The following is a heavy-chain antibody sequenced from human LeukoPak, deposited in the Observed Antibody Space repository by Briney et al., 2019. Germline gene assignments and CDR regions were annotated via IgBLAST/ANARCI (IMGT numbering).Heavy chain of an antibody. CDR3: FPQIDIGVVIASQGDY. J-gene: IGHJ4*02. D-gene: IGHD2-21*01. CDR1: GGSISSYY. Sequence: SETLSLTCTVSGGSISSYYWSWIRQPPGKGLEWIGYIYYSGSTYYNPSLKSRVTISVDTSKNQFSLKLSSVTAADTAVYYCFPQIDIGVVIASQGDYWGQGTLVTVSS. V-gene: IGHV4-59*04. CDR2: IYYSGST.